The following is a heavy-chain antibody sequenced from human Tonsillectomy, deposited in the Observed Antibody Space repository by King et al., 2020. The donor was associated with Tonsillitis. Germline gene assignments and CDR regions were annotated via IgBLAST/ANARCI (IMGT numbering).Heavy chain of an antibody. CDR1: AYSFTDHW. Sequence: QLVQSGAELRKPGASLKISCQGSAYSFTDHWIGWVRQMPGKGLEWMGLIYPGDSDSKYSPSFQGHVTISADKSINNAYLHWSSLKASATAVYYCSTLTRLLPHGALDVWGQGTTVPGSS. V-gene: IGHV5-51*01. CDR2: IYPGDSDS. CDR3: STLTRLLPHGALDV. D-gene: IGHD3-22*01. J-gene: IGHJ3*01.